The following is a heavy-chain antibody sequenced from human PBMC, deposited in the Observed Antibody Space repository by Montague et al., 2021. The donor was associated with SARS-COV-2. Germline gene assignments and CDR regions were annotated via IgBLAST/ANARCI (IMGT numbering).Heavy chain of an antibody. CDR2: VYYSGST. J-gene: IGHJ4*02. V-gene: IGHV4-59*01. CDR3: ARDLGDAPAY. CDR1: GRSISTYY. Sequence: SETLSLTCTVSGRSISTYYWSWIRQPPGTRLEWIGYVYYSGSTKYNPSLQSRLIISVDTSENQFSLKLNSVTAADTAIYYCARDLGDAPAYWGRGILVTVSS. D-gene: IGHD3-16*01.